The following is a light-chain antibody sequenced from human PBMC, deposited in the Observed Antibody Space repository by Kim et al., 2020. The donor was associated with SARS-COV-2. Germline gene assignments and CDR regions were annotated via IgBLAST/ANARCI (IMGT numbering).Light chain of an antibody. V-gene: IGKV4-1*01. CDR2: CAS. Sequence: TASVKDKSSRTCLANSNNRNYLAWYQQKPGQAPKLLIYCASILESGVSARFSGSGSETDFTLTISSLQPEDVAVYYCQQYNSSPPSFGQGTKLEI. J-gene: IGKJ2*03. CDR3: QQYNSSPPS. CDR1: RTCLANSNNRNY.